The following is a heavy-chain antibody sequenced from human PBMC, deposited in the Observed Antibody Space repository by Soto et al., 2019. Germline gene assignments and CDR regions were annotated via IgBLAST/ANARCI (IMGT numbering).Heavy chain of an antibody. CDR3: ARSGSYRPYYFDY. J-gene: IGHJ4*02. CDR2: VHPSGST. D-gene: IGHD1-26*01. V-gene: IGHV4-34*01. CDR1: SASLGDHY. Sequence: SETLSLTCAVFSASLGDHYWAWIRESPDKGLEWIGEVHPSGSTDYNPSLKSRLTLSLDTSKNQFSLKVASVTAADTAVYYCARSGSYRPYYFDYWGQGTLVTVSS.